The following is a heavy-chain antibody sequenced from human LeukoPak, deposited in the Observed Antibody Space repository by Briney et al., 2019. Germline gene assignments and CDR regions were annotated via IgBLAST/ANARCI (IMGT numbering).Heavy chain of an antibody. D-gene: IGHD3-22*01. CDR1: GGSISSGDYY. CDR2: IYYSGST. V-gene: IGHV4-61*08. CDR3: ARATYYYDSSGYAY. J-gene: IGHJ4*02. Sequence: SETLSLTCTVSGGSISSGDYYWGWIRQLPGKGLEWIGYIYYSGSTNYNPSLKSRVTISVDTSKNQFSLKLSSVTAADTAVYYCARATYYYDSSGYAYWGQGTLVTVSS.